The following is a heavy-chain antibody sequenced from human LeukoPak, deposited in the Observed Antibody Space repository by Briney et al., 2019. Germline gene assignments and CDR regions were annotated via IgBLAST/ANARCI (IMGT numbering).Heavy chain of an antibody. CDR2: IGTAGDS. D-gene: IGHD3-10*01. CDR3: ARGPGGGFDP. J-gene: IGHJ5*02. CDR1: GFTFSSYD. Sequence: GGSLRLSCAASGFTFSSYDMHWVRQGTGKGREWVSGIGTAGDSYYLGYVTGRFPISRENAKNFLYLQMNSLRAADTAVYYCARGPGGGFDPWGQGTLVTVSS. V-gene: IGHV3-13*01.